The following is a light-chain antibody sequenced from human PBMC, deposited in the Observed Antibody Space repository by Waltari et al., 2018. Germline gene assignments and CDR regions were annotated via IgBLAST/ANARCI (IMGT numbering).Light chain of an antibody. CDR3: QQRSNVLFA. CDR2: DAS. V-gene: IGKV3-11*01. Sequence: EIVLTQSPATLSLSPGKRATLSCRASQSINNYLAWYHQKPGQAPRLLIYDASNRATGVPARFSGSGSGTDFTLTISSLEPEDLGVYYCQQRSNVLFAFGPGTKVDFK. J-gene: IGKJ3*01. CDR1: QSINNY.